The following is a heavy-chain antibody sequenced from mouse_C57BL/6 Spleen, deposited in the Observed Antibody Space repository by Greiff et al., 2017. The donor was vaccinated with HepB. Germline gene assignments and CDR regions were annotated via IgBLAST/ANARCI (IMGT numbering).Heavy chain of an antibody. CDR1: GYTFTSYW. V-gene: IGHV1-61*01. Sequence: VQLQQSGAELVRPGSSVKLSCKASGYTFTSYWMDWVKQRPGQGLEWIGNIYPSDSETHYNQKFKDKATLTVDKSSSTAYMQLSSLTSEDSAVFYWARGHPYGSSPFDYWGQGTTLTVSS. J-gene: IGHJ2*01. CDR3: ARGHPYGSSPFDY. D-gene: IGHD1-1*01. CDR2: IYPSDSET.